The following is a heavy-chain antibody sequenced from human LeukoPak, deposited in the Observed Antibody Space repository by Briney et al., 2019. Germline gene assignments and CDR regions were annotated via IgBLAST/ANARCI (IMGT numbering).Heavy chain of an antibody. CDR1: AFTFSSYW. J-gene: IGHJ4*02. D-gene: IGHD3-16*01. Sequence: GGSLRLSCAASAFTFSSYWMSWVRQAPGNGLEWVANIDQDGSEKYYVESMKGRITISRDTAKNSLYLQINSLRAEDTAVYYCARDQGGAAPYWGQGTLVTVSS. V-gene: IGHV3-7*01. CDR2: IDQDGSEK. CDR3: ARDQGGAAPY.